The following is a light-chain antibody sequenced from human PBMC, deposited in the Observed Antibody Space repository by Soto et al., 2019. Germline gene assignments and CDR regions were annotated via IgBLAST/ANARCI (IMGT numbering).Light chain of an antibody. J-gene: IGKJ3*01. V-gene: IGKV1-33*01. Sequence: DIQMTQSPSSLSASVGDRVTITCQASHDITSYLNWYQHKPGKAPKLLIYDASILEAGGPSTLSGSGSETDFTFTNSSLQPEDVATYYCEKCDYLPIFGPGTTVDFK. CDR2: DAS. CDR3: EKCDYLPI. CDR1: HDITSY.